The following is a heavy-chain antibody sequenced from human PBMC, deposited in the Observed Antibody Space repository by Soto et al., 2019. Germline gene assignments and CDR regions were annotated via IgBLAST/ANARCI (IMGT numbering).Heavy chain of an antibody. V-gene: IGHV3-23*01. J-gene: IGHJ4*02. CDR1: GFTFSAYA. CDR2: ISGSGGAT. Sequence: EVQLLESGGGVVQPGGSLRLSCAASGFTFSAYAMSWVRQAPGKGLEWVSVISGSGGATYYADSVKGRFTISGDNSKNTLYLQMNSLRAEDTAVYYCARQEYSTTWYLKYWGQGTLVTVSS. CDR3: ARQEYSTTWYLKY. D-gene: IGHD6-13*01.